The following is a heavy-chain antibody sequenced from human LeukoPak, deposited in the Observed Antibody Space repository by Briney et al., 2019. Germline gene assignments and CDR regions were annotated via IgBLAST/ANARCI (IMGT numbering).Heavy chain of an antibody. CDR1: GGTFSSYA. D-gene: IGHD2-21*01. V-gene: IGHV1-69*06. J-gene: IGHJ4*02. CDR2: IIPIFGTA. CDR3: ARIIGGARGY. Sequence: GASVKASCKASGGTFSSYAISWVRQAPGQGLEWMGGIIPIFGTANYAQRFQGRVTITADKSTSTAYMELSSLRSEDTAVYYCARIIGGARGYWGQGTLVTVSS.